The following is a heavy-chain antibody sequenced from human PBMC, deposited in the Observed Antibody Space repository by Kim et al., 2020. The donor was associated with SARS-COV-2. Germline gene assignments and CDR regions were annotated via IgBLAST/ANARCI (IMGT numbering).Heavy chain of an antibody. J-gene: IGHJ5*02. V-gene: IGHV4-34*01. D-gene: IGHD3-10*01. CDR3: ARGLYGSGSPNWFDP. CDR1: GGSFSGYY. Sequence: SETLSLTCAVYGGSFSGYYWSWIRQPPGKGLEWIGEINHSGSTNYNPSLKSRVTISVDTSKNQFSLKLSSVTAADTAVYYCARGLYGSGSPNWFDPWGQGNLVTVSS. CDR2: INHSGST.